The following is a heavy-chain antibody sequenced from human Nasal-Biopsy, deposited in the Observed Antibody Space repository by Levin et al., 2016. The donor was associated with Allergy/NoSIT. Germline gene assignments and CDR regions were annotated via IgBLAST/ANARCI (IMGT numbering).Heavy chain of an antibody. D-gene: IGHD6-13*01. CDR2: IKPDGSEK. CDR1: GFTFSTYW. Sequence: GGSLRLSCEASGFTFSTYWMNWVRQAPGKGLEYVANIKPDGSEKYYVDSMKGRFTVSRDNAKKSLYLQVNSLRAEDTAVYYCARDRGVSRWGGAFDIWGQGTMVTVSS. CDR3: ARDRGVSRWGGAFDI. J-gene: IGHJ3*02. V-gene: IGHV3-7*03.